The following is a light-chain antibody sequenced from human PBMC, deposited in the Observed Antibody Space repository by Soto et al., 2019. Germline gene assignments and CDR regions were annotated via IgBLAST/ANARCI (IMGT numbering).Light chain of an antibody. J-gene: IGKJ5*01. V-gene: IGKV1-27*01. CDR2: AAS. CDR3: QKYNSVPIT. CDR1: QGISNY. Sequence: DIQMTQSPSSLSASVGDRVTITCRASQGISNYLAWYQQKPGKVPKLLIYAASIFQAGVPSRFSGSGSGTDFTLTISSLQPEDVATYYCQKYNSVPITFGQGTRLEIK.